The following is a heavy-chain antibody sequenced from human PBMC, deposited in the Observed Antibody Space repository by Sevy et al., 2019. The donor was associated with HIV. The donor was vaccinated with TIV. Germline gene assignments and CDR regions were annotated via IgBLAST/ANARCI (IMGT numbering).Heavy chain of an antibody. D-gene: IGHD4-17*01. CDR3: ARDTDHDYGDYAFDY. V-gene: IGHV4-59*01. Sequence: SETLYLTCTVSGGSISSYYWSWIRQPPGKGLEWIGYIYYSGSTNYNPSLKSRVTISVDTSKNQFSLKLSSVTAADTAVYYCARDTDHDYGDYAFDYWGQGTLVTVSS. CDR2: IYYSGST. CDR1: GGSISSYY. J-gene: IGHJ4*02.